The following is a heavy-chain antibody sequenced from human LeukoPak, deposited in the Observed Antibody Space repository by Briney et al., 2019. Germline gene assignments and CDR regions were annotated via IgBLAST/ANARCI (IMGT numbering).Heavy chain of an antibody. J-gene: IGHJ4*02. CDR2: IYYSGST. CDR3: ARSLYSSSWCLPREFDY. Sequence: TSSETLSLTCTVSGGSISSYYWSWIRQPPGKGLEWIGYIYYSGSTNYNPSLKSRVTISVDTSKNQFSLKLSSVTAADTAVYYCARSLYSSSWCLPREFDYWGQGTLVTVSS. CDR1: GGSISSYY. D-gene: IGHD6-13*01. V-gene: IGHV4-59*01.